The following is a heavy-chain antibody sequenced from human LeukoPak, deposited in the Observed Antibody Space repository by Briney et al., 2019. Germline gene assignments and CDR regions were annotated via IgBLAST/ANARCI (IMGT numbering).Heavy chain of an antibody. CDR1: GGSISSSYY. J-gene: IGHJ6*03. CDR3: ARVHSGSYWGLNYMDV. V-gene: IGHV4-4*07. Sequence: SGTLSLTCAVSGGSISSSYYWSWSRQPAGKGLEWIGRIYTSGSTNYNPSLKSRVTMSVDTSKNPFSLKLSSVTAADTAVYYCARVHSGSYWGLNYMDVWGKGTTVTVSS. D-gene: IGHD1-26*01. CDR2: IYTSGST.